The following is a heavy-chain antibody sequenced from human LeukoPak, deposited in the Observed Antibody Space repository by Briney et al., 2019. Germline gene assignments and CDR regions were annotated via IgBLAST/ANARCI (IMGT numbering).Heavy chain of an antibody. Sequence: PGGSLRLSCXASGFTFSXXXXXXXXQGXXXXXXXXXAISSXXGSTYXXXXVXXXXXXXRDNSKNTLYLQMSSLRAEDTAVYYCVKGLYSSSWARFDYWGQGTLVTVSS. D-gene: IGHD6-13*01. CDR2: ISSXXGST. CDR1: GFTFSXXX. CDR3: VKGLYSSSWARFDY. J-gene: IGHJ4*02. V-gene: IGHV3-64D*09.